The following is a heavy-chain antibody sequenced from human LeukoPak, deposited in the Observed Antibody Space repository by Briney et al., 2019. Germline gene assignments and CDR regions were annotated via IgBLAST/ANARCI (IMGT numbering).Heavy chain of an antibody. D-gene: IGHD3-3*01. V-gene: IGHV1-69*13. CDR3: ARGREQVLRFLEPHYYMDV. J-gene: IGHJ6*03. CDR1: GGTFSSYA. Sequence: SVKVSCKASGGTFSSYAISWVRQAPGQGLEWMGGIIPIFGTANYAQKFQGRVTITADESTSTAYMELSSLRSEDTAVYYCARGREQVLRFLEPHYYMDVWGKGTTVTVSS. CDR2: IIPIFGTA.